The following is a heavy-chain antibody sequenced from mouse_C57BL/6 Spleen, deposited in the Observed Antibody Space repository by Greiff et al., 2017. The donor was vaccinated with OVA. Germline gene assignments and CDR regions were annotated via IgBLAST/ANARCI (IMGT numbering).Heavy chain of an antibody. CDR2: IHPNSGST. Sequence: QVQLQQPGAELVKPGASVKLSCKASGYTFTSYWMHWVKQRPGQGLEWIGMIHPNSGSTNYNEKFKSKATLTVDKSSSTAYMQLSSLTSEDSAVYYCARPFYDGYYEFAYWGQGTLVTVSA. CDR3: ARPFYDGYYEFAY. D-gene: IGHD2-3*01. J-gene: IGHJ3*01. V-gene: IGHV1-64*01. CDR1: GYTFTSYW.